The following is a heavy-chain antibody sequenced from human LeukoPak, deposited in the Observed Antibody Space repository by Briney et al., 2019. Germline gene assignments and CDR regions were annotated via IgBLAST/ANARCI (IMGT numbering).Heavy chain of an antibody. CDR1: GFTFSSYA. J-gene: IGHJ6*02. D-gene: IGHD5-18*01. Sequence: GGSLRLSCAASGFTFSSYAMRWVRQAPGKGLEWVSVIYSGGTTNYADSAKGRFTISRDNSKNTVYLQMNSLRAEDTAVYYCARGGYAHYYGMDVWGQGTTVTVSS. CDR2: IYSGGTT. CDR3: ARGGYAHYYGMDV. V-gene: IGHV3-53*01.